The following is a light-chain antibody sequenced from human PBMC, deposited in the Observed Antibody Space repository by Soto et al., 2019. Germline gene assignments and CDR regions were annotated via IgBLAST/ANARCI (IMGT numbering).Light chain of an antibody. CDR1: SSDVGRYNY. CDR3: RSYTSSSTFV. CDR2: EVS. Sequence: QSALTQPASVSGSPGQSITISCTGTSSDVGRYNYVSWYQQHPGKAPKLMIFEVSNRPSGVSNRFSGSKSGNTASLTISGLQAEDEADYYCRSYTSSSTFVFGTGTKLTVL. J-gene: IGLJ1*01. V-gene: IGLV2-14*01.